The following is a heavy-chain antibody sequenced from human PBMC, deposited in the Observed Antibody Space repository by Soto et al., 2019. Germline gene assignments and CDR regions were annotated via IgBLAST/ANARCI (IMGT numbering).Heavy chain of an antibody. V-gene: IGHV1-69*02. D-gene: IGHD5-12*01. CDR3: ARGGSSGYDLIEY. Sequence: QVQLVQSGAEVKKPGSSVKVSCKASGGTFSSYTISWVRQAPGQGLEWMGRIIPILGIANYAQKFQGRVTITADKSTSTAYMELSSLRSEDTAVYYCARGGSSGYDLIEYWGQGTLVTVSS. J-gene: IGHJ4*02. CDR1: GGTFSSYT. CDR2: IIPILGIA.